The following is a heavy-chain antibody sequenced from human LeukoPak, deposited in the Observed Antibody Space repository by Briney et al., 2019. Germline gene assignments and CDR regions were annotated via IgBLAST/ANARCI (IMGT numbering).Heavy chain of an antibody. CDR1: GYTFTGYY. CDR3: ARDLQGEFLEWLSSSYWFDP. Sequence: ASVKVSCKASGYTFTGYYMHWVRQAPGQGLEWMGWINPNSGGTNYAQKFQGRVTMTRDTSISTAYMELSWLRSDDTAVYYCARDLQGEFLEWLSSSYWFDPWGQGTLVTVSS. CDR2: INPNSGGT. D-gene: IGHD3-3*01. V-gene: IGHV1-2*02. J-gene: IGHJ5*02.